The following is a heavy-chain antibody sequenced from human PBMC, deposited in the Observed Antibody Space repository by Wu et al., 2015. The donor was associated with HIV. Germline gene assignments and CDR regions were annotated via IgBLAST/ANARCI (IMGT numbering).Heavy chain of an antibody. CDR2: IIPIFGKT. J-gene: IGHJ6*02. CDR3: ASRGSGGYPTPYYYYGMDV. V-gene: IGHV1-69*05. D-gene: IGHD3-10*01. Sequence: QVQLVQSGAEVKKPGSSVKVSCKASGGSFDMYAISWVRQVPGQGLEGMGGIIPIFGKTDYAQKFQDRVTVTMDKSTSTAYMELNSLRSEDTAVYYCASRGSGGYPTPYYYYGMDVWGQGTTVTVSS. CDR1: GGSFDMYA.